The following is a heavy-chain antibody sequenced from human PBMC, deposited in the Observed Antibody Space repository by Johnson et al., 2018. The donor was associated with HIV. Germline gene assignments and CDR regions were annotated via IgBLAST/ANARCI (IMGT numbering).Heavy chain of an antibody. D-gene: IGHD2-21*02. CDR2: INWNGGST. CDR1: GFTFDDCG. V-gene: IGHV3-20*04. CDR3: ARWIRYCGGDCDDVFDI. J-gene: IGHJ3*02. Sequence: VQLVESGGGVIRPGGSLRLSCAASGFTFDDCGMSWVRQGPGKGLEWVSGINWNGGSTGYADSVKGRFTISRDNAKNSLYLQMNSLRAEDTALYYCARWIRYCGGDCDDVFDIWGQGTKVTVSS.